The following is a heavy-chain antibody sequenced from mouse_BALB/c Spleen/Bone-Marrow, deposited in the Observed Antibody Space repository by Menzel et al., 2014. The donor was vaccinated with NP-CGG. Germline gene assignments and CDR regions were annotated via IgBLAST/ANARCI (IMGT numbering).Heavy chain of an antibody. D-gene: IGHD1-1*01. Sequence: DVMLVESGGGLVKPGGSLKLSCAASGFTFSSYAMSWVRPTPEKRLEWVATISSGGNYTYYPDSVKGRFTISRDNAKNTLYLQMSSLRSEDTAMYYCARYYGSSYDYWGQGTTLTVSS. CDR1: GFTFSSYA. CDR2: ISSGGNYT. V-gene: IGHV5-9-1*01. J-gene: IGHJ2*01. CDR3: ARYYGSSYDY.